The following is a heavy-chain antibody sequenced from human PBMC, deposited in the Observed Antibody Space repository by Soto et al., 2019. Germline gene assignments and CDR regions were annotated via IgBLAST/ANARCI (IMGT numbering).Heavy chain of an antibody. J-gene: IGHJ4*02. V-gene: IGHV3-30-3*01. CDR1: GFTFSIYG. D-gene: IGHD3-9*01. CDR3: ARDSILTGRSDY. CDR2: IPYDGSDR. Sequence: GGSLRLSCAASGFTFSIYGVHWVRQAPGKGLEWVAVIPYDGSDRYYAESVKGRFTISRDNSKNTLYLQMNSLRAEDTAVYYCARDSILTGRSDYWGQGTLVTVSS.